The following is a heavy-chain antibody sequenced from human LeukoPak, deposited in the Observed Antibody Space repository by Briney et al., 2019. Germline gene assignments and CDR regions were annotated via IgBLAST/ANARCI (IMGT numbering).Heavy chain of an antibody. J-gene: IGHJ6*02. CDR2: IHYSGRA. Sequence: SETLSLTYSVSGGSINGHCWTWIRQPPGKGLEWIGQIHYSGRADYNPSLKRRVTISVDTSKNQISLNLNSVTAADTAVYYCARFGVDYDMDVWGQGTTVAVSS. V-gene: IGHV4-59*11. D-gene: IGHD3-16*01. CDR3: ARFGVDYDMDV. CDR1: GGSINGHC.